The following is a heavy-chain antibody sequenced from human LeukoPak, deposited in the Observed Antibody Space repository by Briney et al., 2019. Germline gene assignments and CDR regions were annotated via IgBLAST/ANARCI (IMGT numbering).Heavy chain of an antibody. D-gene: IGHD6-6*01. CDR1: GGSISSGSYY. Sequence: PSETLSLTCTVSGGSISSGSYYWSWIRQPAGKGLEWIGRIYTSGSTNYNPSLKSRVTISVDTSMNQFSLKLSSVTAADTAVYYCARSPQLLWFDPWGQGTLVTVSS. V-gene: IGHV4-61*02. CDR3: ARSPQLLWFDP. CDR2: IYTSGST. J-gene: IGHJ5*02.